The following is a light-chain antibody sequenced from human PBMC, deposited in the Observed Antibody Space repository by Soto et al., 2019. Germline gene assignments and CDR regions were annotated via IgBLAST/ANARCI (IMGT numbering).Light chain of an antibody. J-gene: IGLJ2*01. CDR3: CSHAGSSTLV. Sequence: QSALTQPASVSGSPGQSITISCTGTSSDVGSYNLLSWYQQHPGKAPKLMIYEGSKRPSGVSNRFSGSKSGNTASLTISGLQAEDEADYYCCSHAGSSTLVFGGGTKLTVL. V-gene: IGLV2-23*01. CDR2: EGS. CDR1: SSDVGSYNL.